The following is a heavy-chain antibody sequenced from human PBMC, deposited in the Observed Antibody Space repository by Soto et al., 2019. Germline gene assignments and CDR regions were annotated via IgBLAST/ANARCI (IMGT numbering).Heavy chain of an antibody. V-gene: IGHV1-69*04. J-gene: IGHJ4*02. CDR3: AREGRYYDSSGHYFDY. D-gene: IGHD3-22*01. CDR1: GGTFSSYT. CDR2: IIPILGMA. Sequence: SVKVSCKASGGTFSSYTISWVRQAPGQGLEWMGRIIPILGMANYAQKFQGRVTITADKSTSTAYMELSSLRSEDTAVYYCAREGRYYDSSGHYFDYWGQGTLVTVSS.